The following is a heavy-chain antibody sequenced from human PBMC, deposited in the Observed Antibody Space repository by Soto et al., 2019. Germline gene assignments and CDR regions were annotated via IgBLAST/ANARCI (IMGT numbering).Heavy chain of an antibody. V-gene: IGHV3-30*18. CDR3: AKGGIVGASKNFNYFDY. D-gene: IGHD1-26*01. CDR2: ISYDGSNK. Sequence: QVQLVESGGGVVQPGRSLRLSCAASGFTFSSYGMHWGRKAPGKGLEWVAVISYDGSNKYYSDSVKGRFTISRDNSKNTLYLQMNSLRAEDTAVYYCAKGGIVGASKNFNYFDYGGQGTLVTVSS. CDR1: GFTFSSYG. J-gene: IGHJ4*02.